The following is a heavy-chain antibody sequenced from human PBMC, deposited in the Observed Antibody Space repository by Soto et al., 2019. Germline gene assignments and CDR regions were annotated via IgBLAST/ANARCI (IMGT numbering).Heavy chain of an antibody. D-gene: IGHD1-26*01. CDR2: ISGSGFKK. Sequence: GGSLRLSCAASGFIFENFGMSWVRQAPGKGLEWISSISGSGFKKYYADSVKGRFTISRDNSKSTVYLELNNLSAEDTAVYHCAKNQGVELVPLATVDWFDPWGQGSVATVSS. V-gene: IGHV3-23*01. J-gene: IGHJ5*02. CDR1: GFIFENFG. CDR3: AKNQGVELVPLATVDWFDP.